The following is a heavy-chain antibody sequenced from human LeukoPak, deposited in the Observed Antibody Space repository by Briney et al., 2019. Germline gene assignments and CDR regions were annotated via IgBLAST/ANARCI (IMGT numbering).Heavy chain of an antibody. V-gene: IGHV3-30-3*01. CDR3: ARDVYGSGLRGDAFDI. Sequence: GGSLRLSCAASGFTFSSYAMHWVRQAPGKGLEWVAVISYDGSNKYYAASVKGRFTISRDNSKNTLYLQMNSLRAEDTGVYYCARDVYGSGLRGDAFDIWGQGTMVTVSS. D-gene: IGHD3-10*01. J-gene: IGHJ3*02. CDR1: GFTFSSYA. CDR2: ISYDGSNK.